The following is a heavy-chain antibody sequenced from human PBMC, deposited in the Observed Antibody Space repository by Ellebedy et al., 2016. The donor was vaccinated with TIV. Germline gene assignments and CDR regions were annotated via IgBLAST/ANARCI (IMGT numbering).Heavy chain of an antibody. CDR3: ARDGAGRWDY. CDR1: GNSISSGYF. Sequence: MPSETLSLTCTVSGNSISSGYFWGWIRQPPGKGLEWIGSIYHSGGTYYNPSLKSRVSISVDTSKNQLSLRLSSVTAADTAVYYCARDGAGRWDYWGQGTLVTVSS. CDR2: IYHSGGT. D-gene: IGHD4-23*01. V-gene: IGHV4-38-2*02. J-gene: IGHJ4*02.